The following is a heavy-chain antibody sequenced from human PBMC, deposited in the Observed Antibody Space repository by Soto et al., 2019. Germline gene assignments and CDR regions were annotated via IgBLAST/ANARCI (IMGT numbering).Heavy chain of an antibody. Sequence: SETLSLTCSVSGGSISSSSYFWGWIRQPPGKGLEWIGSIYYSGSTYYNPSLKSRVTVSVDTSKNQFSLKLSSVTAADTAVYYCARSIDPWGQGTLVTV. CDR3: ARSIDP. V-gene: IGHV4-39*07. CDR1: GGSISSSSYF. CDR2: IYYSGST. J-gene: IGHJ5*02.